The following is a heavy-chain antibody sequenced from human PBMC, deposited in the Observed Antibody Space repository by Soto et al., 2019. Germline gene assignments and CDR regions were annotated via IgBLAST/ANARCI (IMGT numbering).Heavy chain of an antibody. D-gene: IGHD5-12*01. Sequence: GASVKVSCKASGYTFTSYAMHWVRQAPGQRLEWMGWINAGNGNTKYSQKFQGRVTITRDTSASTAYMELSSLRSEDTAVYYHARGRRRDGYNLFVYWGQGTLVTVSS. CDR3: ARGRRRDGYNLFVY. V-gene: IGHV1-3*01. CDR2: INAGNGNT. CDR1: GYTFTSYA. J-gene: IGHJ4*02.